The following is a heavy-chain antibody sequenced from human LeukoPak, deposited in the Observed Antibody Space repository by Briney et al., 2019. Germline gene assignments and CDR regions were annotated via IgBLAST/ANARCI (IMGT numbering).Heavy chain of an antibody. CDR1: GGSISSYY. Sequence: SETLSLTCTVSGGSISSYYWSRIRQPAGKGLEWIGRIYTSGSTNYNPSLKSRVTMSVDTSKNQFSLKLSCVTAADTAVYYCARDLMTTVTIRYFDYWGQGTLVTVSS. CDR2: IYTSGST. V-gene: IGHV4-4*07. J-gene: IGHJ4*02. D-gene: IGHD4-17*01. CDR3: ARDLMTTVTIRYFDY.